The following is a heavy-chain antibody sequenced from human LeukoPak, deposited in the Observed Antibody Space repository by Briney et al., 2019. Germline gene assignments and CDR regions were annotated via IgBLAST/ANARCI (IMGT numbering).Heavy chain of an antibody. CDR3: AKEVSGGSYYEWVDY. D-gene: IGHD1-26*01. J-gene: IGHJ4*02. V-gene: IGHV3-43*01. Sequence: GGSLRLSCAASGFVFDDYTMHWGRQVPGKGLEWVSLISCDGIISYYADSVKGQFTVSRDNSKNSLFLHMKRLRSEDSGWYYCAKEVSGGSYYEWVDYWGQGPLVSVFS. CDR2: ISCDGIIS. CDR1: GFVFDDYT.